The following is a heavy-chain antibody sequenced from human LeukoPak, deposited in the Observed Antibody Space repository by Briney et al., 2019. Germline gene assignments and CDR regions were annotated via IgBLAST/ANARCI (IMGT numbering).Heavy chain of an antibody. V-gene: IGHV3-53*01. CDR3: ARVDYYDSSTSGWFDP. CDR1: GFTVSSNY. J-gene: IGHJ5*02. D-gene: IGHD3-22*01. CDR2: IYSGGSR. Sequence: GGSLRLSCAASGFTVSSNYMSWVRQAPGKGLEWVSVIYSGGSRYYADSVKGRFTISRDNSKNTLYLQMNSLRAEDTAVYYCARVDYYDSSTSGWFDPWGQGTLVTVSS.